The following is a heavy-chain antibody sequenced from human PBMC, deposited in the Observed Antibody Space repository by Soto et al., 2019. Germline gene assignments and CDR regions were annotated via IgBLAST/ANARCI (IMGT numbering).Heavy chain of an antibody. V-gene: IGHV3-30-3*01. J-gene: IGHJ2*01. Sequence: QVQLVESGGGVIQPGRSLRPSCAASGFTFSSYAMHWVRQAPGKGLEWVAGISYDESTKFYADSVKGRFTISRDNSKNTLVLKMNSLRAEDTAVYYCARDPLWGPAIVLWDFDLCDRGTLVTLSS. CDR2: ISYDESTK. D-gene: IGHD5-18*01. CDR3: ARDPLWGPAIVLWDFDL. CDR1: GFTFSSYA.